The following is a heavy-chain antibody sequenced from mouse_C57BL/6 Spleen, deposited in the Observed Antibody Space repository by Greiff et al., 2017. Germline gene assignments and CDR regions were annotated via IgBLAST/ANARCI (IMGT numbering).Heavy chain of an antibody. CDR2: IYPGSGST. D-gene: IGHD2-1*01. CDR3: ARANCGNYQGYYYAMDY. V-gene: IGHV1-55*01. CDR1: GYTFTSYW. J-gene: IGHJ4*01. Sequence: QVQLQQPGAELVKPGASVKMSCKASGYTFTSYWITWVKQRPGQGLEWIGDIYPGSGSTNYNEKFKSKATLTVDTSSSTAYMPLSSLTSEDSAVXYCARANCGNYQGYYYAMDYWGQGTSVTVSS.